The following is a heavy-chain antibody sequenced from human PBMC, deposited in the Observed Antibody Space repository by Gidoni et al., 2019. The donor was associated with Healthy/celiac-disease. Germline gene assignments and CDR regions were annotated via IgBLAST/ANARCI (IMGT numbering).Heavy chain of an antibody. V-gene: IGHV3-11*01. Sequence: QVQLVESEGGLVKHGGSLRHPGAASGVTFSDYYLRWIRQAPGKGLGWCSYISISVCTISYADSLKGRFTISRNNAKNSLYLQMNSLRAEATALYYCSRESTSRESRGSTCTLYYMYVWGKGTTVTVSS. CDR2: ISISVCTI. CDR3: SRESTSRESRGSTCTLYYMYV. D-gene: IGHD2-2*01. J-gene: IGHJ6*03. CDR1: GVTFSDYY.